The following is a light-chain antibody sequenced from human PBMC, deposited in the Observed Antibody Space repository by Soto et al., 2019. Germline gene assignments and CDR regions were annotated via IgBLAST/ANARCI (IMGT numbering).Light chain of an antibody. CDR1: ASDIGRYDY. CDR2: EVS. Sequence: QSVLTQPASVSGSPGQSVTISCTGSASDIGRYDYVSWYQQYPGNTPKLLICEVSHRPSGVSDRFSGSKSGDTASLTISGVQFQDEATYYCTSYISSSAFFVFGTGTKATVL. CDR3: TSYISSSAFFV. V-gene: IGLV2-14*03. J-gene: IGLJ1*01.